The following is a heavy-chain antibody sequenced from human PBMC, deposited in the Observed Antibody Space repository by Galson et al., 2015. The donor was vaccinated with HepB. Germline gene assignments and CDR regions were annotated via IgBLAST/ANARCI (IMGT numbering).Heavy chain of an antibody. J-gene: IGHJ2*01. CDR3: ARPRDVGSGWTRVEWFFDL. CDR1: GFNFRRFA. Sequence: SLRLSCAASGFNFRRFAMAWVRQAPGRGLQWVSGISGSGHIKNSVDSVTGRFAISRDNSKNTLYLQMNGLGAGDTALYFCARPRDVGSGWTRVEWFFDLWGRGTLVTVSS. D-gene: IGHD6-19*01. V-gene: IGHV3-23*01. CDR2: ISGSGHIK.